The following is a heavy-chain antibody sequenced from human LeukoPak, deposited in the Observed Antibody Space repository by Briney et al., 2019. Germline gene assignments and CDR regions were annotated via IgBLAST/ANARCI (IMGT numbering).Heavy chain of an antibody. J-gene: IGHJ5*02. CDR3: ACRLLLGTRFEP. CDR2: IYPGDSRT. D-gene: IGHD2-21*01. Sequence: KVGESLQISCKASGYTFTDYWIGWVRQMPGKGLEWKAVIYPGDSRTRYTPSFQGQVTISADRSIDTAYLKWSNLRASDTALYFCACRLLLGTRFEPWGQGTLVTVSS. V-gene: IGHV5-51*01. CDR1: GYTFTDYW.